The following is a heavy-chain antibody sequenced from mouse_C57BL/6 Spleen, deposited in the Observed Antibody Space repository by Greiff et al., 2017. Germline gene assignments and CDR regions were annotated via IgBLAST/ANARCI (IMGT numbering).Heavy chain of an antibody. J-gene: IGHJ4*01. D-gene: IGHD2-1*01. Sequence: QVQLQQSGAELMKPGASVKLSCKATGYTFTGYWIEWVKQRPGHGLEWIGEILPGSGSTNYNEKFKGKATFTADTSSNTAYMQLSRLTTEDSAIYYCAREGYYGNYDAMDYWGQGTSVTGSS. CDR3: AREGYYGNYDAMDY. CDR2: ILPGSGST. CDR1: GYTFTGYW. V-gene: IGHV1-9*01.